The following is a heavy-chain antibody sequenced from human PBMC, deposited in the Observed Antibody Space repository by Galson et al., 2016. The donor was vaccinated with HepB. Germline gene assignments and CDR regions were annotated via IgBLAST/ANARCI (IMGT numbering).Heavy chain of an antibody. CDR2: IKQDGSEK. D-gene: IGHD3-9*01. CDR3: ARDGRYFDWLLSPIFDS. Sequence: SLRLSCAASGFTFNSYWMNWVRQAPGKGLGWVANIKQDGSEKYYLDSVRGRFTISRDNAKNSLYLTMNSLRAEDTAVYYCARDGRYFDWLLSPIFDSWGQETLVTVSS. CDR1: GFTFNSYW. V-gene: IGHV3-7*03. J-gene: IGHJ4*02.